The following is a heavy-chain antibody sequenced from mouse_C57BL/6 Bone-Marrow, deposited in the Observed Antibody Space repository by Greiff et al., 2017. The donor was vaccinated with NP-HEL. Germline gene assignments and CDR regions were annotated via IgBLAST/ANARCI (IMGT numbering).Heavy chain of an antibody. D-gene: IGHD2-5*01. V-gene: IGHV3-6*01. Sequence: EVKLMESGPGLVKPSQSLSLTCSVTGYSITSGYYWNWIRQFPGNKLEWMGYISYDGSNNYNPSLKNRISITRDTSKNQFFLKLNSVTTEDTATDYCAREGSNYWYFDVWGTGTTVTVSS. CDR2: ISYDGSN. CDR3: AREGSNYWYFDV. CDR1: GYSITSGYY. J-gene: IGHJ1*03.